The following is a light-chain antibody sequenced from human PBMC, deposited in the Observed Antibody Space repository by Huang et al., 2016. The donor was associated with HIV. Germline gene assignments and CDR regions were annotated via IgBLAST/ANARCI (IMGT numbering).Light chain of an antibody. CDR3: MQGIQTPST. CDR1: QSLLHRNGYNN. Sequence: DIVMTQSPISLPVTPGEPASISCRSSQSLLHRNGYNNLDWYLQKPGQSPQLLIYLGSNRASGVPDRFSGSGSGTDFTLRISGVEAEDVGIYYCMQGIQTPSTFGPGTRLDIK. V-gene: IGKV2-28*01. J-gene: IGKJ3*01. CDR2: LGS.